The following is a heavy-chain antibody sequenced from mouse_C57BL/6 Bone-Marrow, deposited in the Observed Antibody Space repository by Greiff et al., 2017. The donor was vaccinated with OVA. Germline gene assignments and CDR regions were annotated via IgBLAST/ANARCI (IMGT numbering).Heavy chain of an antibody. CDR1: GYTFTSYW. J-gene: IGHJ3*01. CDR2: IYPGNSDT. CDR3: TRWIYYDYGWFAY. Sequence: VQLQQSGTVLARPGASVKMSCKTSGYTFTSYWMHWVKQRPGQGLEWIGAIYPGNSDTSYNQKFKGKAKLTAVTSASTAYMELSSLTTEDSAVYYCTRWIYYDYGWFAYWGQGTLVTVSA. D-gene: IGHD2-4*01. V-gene: IGHV1-5*01.